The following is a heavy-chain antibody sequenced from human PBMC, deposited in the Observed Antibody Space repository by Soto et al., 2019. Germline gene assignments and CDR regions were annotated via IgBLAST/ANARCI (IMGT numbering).Heavy chain of an antibody. CDR2: IYHGGSA. V-gene: IGHV4-4*02. CDR3: ARDPAAAGTFDY. D-gene: IGHD6-13*01. Sequence: QVQLRESGPGLVKPSGTLFLTCAVSSGSVNSSNWWSWVRQPPGKGLEWIGEIYHGGSANYNPSLSSRGTMSVDKSKNHVFLQLSSVTAADTAVYYCARDPAAAGTFDYWGQGTLVTVSS. J-gene: IGHJ4*02. CDR1: SGSVNSSNW.